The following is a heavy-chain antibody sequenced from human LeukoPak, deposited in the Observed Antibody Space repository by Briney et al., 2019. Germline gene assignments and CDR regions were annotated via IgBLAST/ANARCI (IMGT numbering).Heavy chain of an antibody. V-gene: IGHV3-7*01. Sequence: GGSLRLSCAASGFTFSSYWMSWVRQAPGKGLEWVANIKQDGSEKYYVDSVKGRFTISRDNAKNSLYLQMNSLRAEDTAVYYCARAYGDFWSGYYWGPMDVWGRGTTVTVSS. CDR3: ARAYGDFWSGYYWGPMDV. D-gene: IGHD3-3*01. CDR1: GFTFSSYW. J-gene: IGHJ6*02. CDR2: IKQDGSEK.